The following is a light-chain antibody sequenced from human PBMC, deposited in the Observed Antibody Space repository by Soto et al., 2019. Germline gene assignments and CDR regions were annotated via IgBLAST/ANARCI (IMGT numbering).Light chain of an antibody. Sequence: DIQMTQSPSSLSASVGDRVTITCRASQSIASYLNWYQQKPGKDPKLLIYAASSLQSGVPSRFSGSGSGTDFTLTINSLQPEDFATYYCQQSYSTPWTFGQGTKVEIK. CDR2: AAS. CDR1: QSIASY. CDR3: QQSYSTPWT. J-gene: IGKJ1*01. V-gene: IGKV1-39*01.